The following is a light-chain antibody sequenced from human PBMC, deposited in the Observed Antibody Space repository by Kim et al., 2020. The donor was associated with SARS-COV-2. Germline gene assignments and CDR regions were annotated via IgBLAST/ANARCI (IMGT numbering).Light chain of an antibody. J-gene: IGKJ2*01. CDR2: KAS. CDR3: QQYSSHPHT. CDR1: NNMNRW. Sequence: SASVGERDTISCRASNNMNRWLAWYQERPGRAHQLLIYKASTLESGVPSSLSGSGSGTELTLTINNLQPDDFATYHCQQYSSHPHTCGQGTKLEI. V-gene: IGKV1-5*03.